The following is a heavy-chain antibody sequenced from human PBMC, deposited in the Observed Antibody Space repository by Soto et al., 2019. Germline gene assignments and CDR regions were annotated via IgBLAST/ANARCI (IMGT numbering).Heavy chain of an antibody. CDR2: ISTYIGNT. Sequence: QVQLVQSGAEVKKPGASVKVSCKASGYTFTNYGISWVRQAPGQGLEWMGWISTYIGNTNYAQKLQGRLTMTTDTSTSTAYMELRSLRSDDTAVYYCARDFLFFTVTPLVDDNPFDIWGQGTMVTVSS. V-gene: IGHV1-18*01. CDR3: ARDFLFFTVTPLVDDNPFDI. D-gene: IGHD4-17*01. CDR1: GYTFTNYG. J-gene: IGHJ3*02.